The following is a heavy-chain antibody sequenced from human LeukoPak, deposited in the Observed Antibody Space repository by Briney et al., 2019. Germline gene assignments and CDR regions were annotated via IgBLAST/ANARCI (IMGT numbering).Heavy chain of an antibody. CDR1: GFTFSDYY. CDR2: ISNSGNTI. J-gene: IGHJ4*02. Sequence: PGGSLRLSCAASGFTFSDYYRSWIRQAPGKGLEWVSYISNSGNTIYYADSVKGRFTISRDNAKNSLYLQMNSLRAEDTAVYYCARDRSPGNFDYWGQGTLVTVSS. CDR3: ARDRSPGNFDY. D-gene: IGHD3-10*01. V-gene: IGHV3-11*04.